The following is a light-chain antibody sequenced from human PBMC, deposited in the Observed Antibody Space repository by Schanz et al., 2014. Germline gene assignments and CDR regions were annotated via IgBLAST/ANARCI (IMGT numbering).Light chain of an antibody. J-gene: IGLJ3*02. CDR3: QSYDSSLSAWV. CDR2: GNS. Sequence: QSVLTQPPSVSGAPGQRVTISCTGRSSNLGASYDVQWYQQLPGTAPKLLVYGNSNRPSGVPDRFSGSKSDTSASLAITGLQAEDEADYYCQSYDSSLSAWVFGGGTKLTVL. CDR1: SSNLGASYD. V-gene: IGLV1-40*01.